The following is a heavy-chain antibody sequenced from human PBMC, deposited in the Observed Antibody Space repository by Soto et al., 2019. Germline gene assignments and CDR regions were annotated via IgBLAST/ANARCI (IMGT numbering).Heavy chain of an antibody. J-gene: IGHJ6*02. CDR2: IYSGGST. CDR3: ARDRGVSAPFCYCYAMDV. CDR1: GFTVSSNY. D-gene: IGHD3-10*01. Sequence: EVQLVETGGGLIQPGGSLRLSCAASGFTVSSNYMSWVRQAPGKGLEWVSVIYSGGSTYYADSVKGRFTISRDNAKNTLDLQMNSLSAEDTAVYYCARDRGVSAPFCYCYAMDVGGQGTTVTVSS. V-gene: IGHV3-53*02.